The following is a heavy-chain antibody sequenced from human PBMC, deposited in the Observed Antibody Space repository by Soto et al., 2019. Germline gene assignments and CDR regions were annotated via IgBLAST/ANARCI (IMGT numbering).Heavy chain of an antibody. J-gene: IGHJ4*02. CDR1: GFTFTDYW. Sequence: EVQLVESGGGLVQPGGSLRLSCAASGFTFTDYWIHWVRQVPGKGLVWVSRIKSDETTTGYADSVKGRFTISRDNAKNTVYLLMSSLRAEDTAVYYCARGLYLAYGQDFWGQGILVTVSS. CDR3: ARGLYLAYGQDF. V-gene: IGHV3-74*01. CDR2: IKSDETTT. D-gene: IGHD4-17*01.